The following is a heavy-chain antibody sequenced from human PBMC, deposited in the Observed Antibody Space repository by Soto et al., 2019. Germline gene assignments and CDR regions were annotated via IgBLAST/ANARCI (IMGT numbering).Heavy chain of an antibody. J-gene: IGHJ6*04. D-gene: IGHD3-16*02. CDR1: GGTFSSYA. V-gene: IGHV1-69*06. CDR2: IIPIFGTA. CDR3: ARDLSYDYVWGSYRDDYYYYYGMDV. Sequence: QVQLVQSGAEVKKPGSSVKVSCKASGGTFSSYAISWVRQAPGQGLEWMGGIIPIFGTANYAQKFQGRVTITADKSTSTAYMELSSLRSEDTAVYYCARDLSYDYVWGSYRDDYYYYYGMDVWGKGTTVTVSS.